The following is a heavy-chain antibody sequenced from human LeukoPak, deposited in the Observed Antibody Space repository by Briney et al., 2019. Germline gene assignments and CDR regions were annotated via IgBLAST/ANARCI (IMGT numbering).Heavy chain of an antibody. J-gene: IGHJ5*02. CDR3: ARRGYSGYDYGGTSWFDP. D-gene: IGHD5-12*01. CDR2: INAGNGNT. CDR1: GYTFTSYA. V-gene: IGHV1-3*01. Sequence: ASVKVSCKASGYTFTSYAMHWVRQAPGQRLGWMGWINAGNGNTKYSQKFQGRVTITRDTSASTAYMELSSLRSEDTVVYYCARRGYSGYDYGGTSWFDPWGQGTLVTVSS.